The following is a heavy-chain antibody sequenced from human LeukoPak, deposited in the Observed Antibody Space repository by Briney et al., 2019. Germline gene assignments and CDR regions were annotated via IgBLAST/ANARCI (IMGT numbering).Heavy chain of an antibody. CDR2: INPNSGGT. CDR1: GYTFTGYY. D-gene: IGHD3-10*01. CDR3: ARGAGLLWFGELFY. J-gene: IGHJ4*02. V-gene: IGHV1-2*02. Sequence: ASVKVSCKASGYTFTGYYMHWVRQAPGQGLEWMGWINPNSGGTNYAQKFQGRVTMTRDTSISTAYMELSRPRSDDTAVYYCARGAGLLWFGELFYWGQGTLVTVSS.